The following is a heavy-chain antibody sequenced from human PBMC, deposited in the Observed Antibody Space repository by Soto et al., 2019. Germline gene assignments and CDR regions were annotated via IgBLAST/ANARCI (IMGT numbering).Heavy chain of an antibody. V-gene: IGHV1-18*04. CDR2: ISAYNGKT. Sequence: ASVKVSCKASGYTFSSYGIGWVRQAPGQGLEWMRWISAYNGKTHYSQNFQGKVTMTTDTSTSTAYMELRTLRSDDTAVYYCAKADSNYAGRFAYYYMDVWGNGTLVTVSS. CDR3: AKADSNYAGRFAYYYMDV. D-gene: IGHD4-4*01. CDR1: GYTFSSYG. J-gene: IGHJ6*03.